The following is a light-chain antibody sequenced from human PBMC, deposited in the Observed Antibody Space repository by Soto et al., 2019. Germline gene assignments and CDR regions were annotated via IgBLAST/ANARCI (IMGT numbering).Light chain of an antibody. V-gene: IGKV1-39*01. Sequence: DVKMTRLASSSLESVRTRFLNNCRASQSIRTYLNWYQQKPGKAPKFLIYAASTLQSGVPSRFSGSGSGTDFTLTISSLQPEDFATYYCQQTYSNPRTFGQGTKVDIK. CDR1: QSIRTY. CDR2: AAS. J-gene: IGKJ1*01. CDR3: QQTYSNPRT.